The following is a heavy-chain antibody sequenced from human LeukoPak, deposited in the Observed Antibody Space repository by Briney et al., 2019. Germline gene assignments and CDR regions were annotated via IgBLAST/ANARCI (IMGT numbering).Heavy chain of an antibody. Sequence: GGSLRLSCAASGFTFSSYSMNWVRQAPGKGLEWVSSISSSSSYIYYADSVKGRFTFSRDNAKNTLYLQMNSLRAEDTAVYYCARDGYSGSFYFDYWGQGTLVTVSS. CDR3: ARDGYSGSFYFDY. V-gene: IGHV3-21*01. D-gene: IGHD5-12*01. J-gene: IGHJ4*02. CDR1: GFTFSSYS. CDR2: ISSSSSYI.